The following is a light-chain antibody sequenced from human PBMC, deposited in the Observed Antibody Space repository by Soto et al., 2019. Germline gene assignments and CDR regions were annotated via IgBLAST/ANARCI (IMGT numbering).Light chain of an antibody. Sequence: QSVLTQPASVSGSPGQSITISCTGTSSEVGGYNYVSWYQQHPGKAPKLMIYDVSNRPSGVSNRFSGSKSGNTASLTISGLQAEDEADYYCSSYTSSSTSLYVFGTGTRSPS. CDR3: SSYTSSSTSLYV. CDR1: SSEVGGYNY. J-gene: IGLJ1*01. V-gene: IGLV2-14*01. CDR2: DVS.